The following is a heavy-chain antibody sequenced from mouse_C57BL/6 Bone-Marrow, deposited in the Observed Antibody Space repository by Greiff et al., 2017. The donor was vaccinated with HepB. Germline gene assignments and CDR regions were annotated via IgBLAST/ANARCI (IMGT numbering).Heavy chain of an antibody. D-gene: IGHD1-1*01. CDR3: TTLFITTVVATSDAMDY. Sequence: VQLQQSGAELVRPGASVKLSCTASGFNIKDDYMHWVKQRPEQGLEWIGWIDPENGDTEYASKFQGKATITADTSSNTAYLQLSSLTSEDTAVSYCTTLFITTVVATSDAMDYWGQGTSVTVSS. CDR2: IDPENGDT. J-gene: IGHJ4*01. V-gene: IGHV14-4*01. CDR1: GFNIKDDY.